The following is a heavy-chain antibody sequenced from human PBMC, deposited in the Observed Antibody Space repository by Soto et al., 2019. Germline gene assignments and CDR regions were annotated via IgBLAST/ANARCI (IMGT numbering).Heavy chain of an antibody. V-gene: IGHV4-39*01. CDR2: IYYSGST. J-gene: IGHJ5*02. CDR3: ARLDRNWFDP. CDR1: GGSISSRSYY. Sequence: SETLSLTCTVAGGSISSRSYYWGWIRQPPGSGLEWIGSIYYSGSTYYNPSLKSRVTISVDTSKNQFSLKLSSVTAADTAVYYCARLDRNWFDPWGQGTLVTVS. D-gene: IGHD3-3*01.